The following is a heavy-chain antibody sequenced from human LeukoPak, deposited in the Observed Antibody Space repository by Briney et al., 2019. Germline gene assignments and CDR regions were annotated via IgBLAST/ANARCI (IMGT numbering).Heavy chain of an antibody. D-gene: IGHD4-17*01. CDR3: TRDQGATVYY. J-gene: IGHJ4*02. CDR2: ISSSGSTI. Sequence: GGSLRLSCAASGFTFSDYYMSWIRQAPGKGLEWVSYISSSGSTINYADFVKGRFSISRGTAKHSLYRQINSLRAEDTAVHYRTRDQGATVYYWGQGTLVTVSS. V-gene: IGHV3-11*01. CDR1: GFTFSDYY.